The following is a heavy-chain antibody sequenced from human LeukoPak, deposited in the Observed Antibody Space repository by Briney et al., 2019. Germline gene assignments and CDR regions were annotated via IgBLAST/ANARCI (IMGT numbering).Heavy chain of an antibody. CDR2: IYTSGST. J-gene: IGHJ5*02. D-gene: IGHD5-18*01. CDR1: GGSISSGSYY. Sequence: PSETLSLTCTVSGGSISSGSYYWSWIRQPAGKGLEWIGRIYTSGSTNYNPSLKSRVTISVDTSKNQFSLKLSSVTAADTAVYYCARTGYSYGYWFGWFDPWGQGTLVTVSS. V-gene: IGHV4-61*02. CDR3: ARTGYSYGYWFGWFDP.